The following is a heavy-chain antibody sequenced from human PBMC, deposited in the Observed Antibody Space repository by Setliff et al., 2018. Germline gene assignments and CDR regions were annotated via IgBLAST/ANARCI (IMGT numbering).Heavy chain of an antibody. D-gene: IGHD6-13*01. CDR1: GFTFTSYW. CDR3: ARDRADSSWQSDY. V-gene: IGHV3-7*05. Sequence: PGGSLRLSCAASGFTFTSYWMSWVRQAPGKGLEWVANIKQDGSETYYVDSVKGRFTISRDNAKNSLYLQMNSLRAEDTAVYYCARDRADSSWQSDYWGQGTLVTVSS. CDR2: IKQDGSET. J-gene: IGHJ4*02.